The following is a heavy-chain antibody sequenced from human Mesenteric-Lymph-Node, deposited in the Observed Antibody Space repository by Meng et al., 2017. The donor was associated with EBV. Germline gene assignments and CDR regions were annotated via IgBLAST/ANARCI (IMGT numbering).Heavy chain of an antibody. D-gene: IGHD1-26*01. Sequence: QGQLVGVGWGLVNAGGALRLSCVASGFTFSHYYMRWPPQAPGKGLECVSYISGSGTTVYYADSVKGRFTISRDNAKNSLYLEMSSLRVEDAAIYYCARSRIVRAPLDWFDPWGQGTLVTVAS. J-gene: IGHJ5*02. CDR2: ISGSGTTV. V-gene: IGHV3-11*01. CDR1: GFTFSHYY. CDR3: ARSRIVRAPLDWFDP.